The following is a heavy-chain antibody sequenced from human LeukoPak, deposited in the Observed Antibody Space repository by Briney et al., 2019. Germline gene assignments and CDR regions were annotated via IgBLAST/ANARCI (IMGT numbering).Heavy chain of an antibody. CDR2: IYYSGST. V-gene: IGHV4-59*01. D-gene: IGHD5-18*01. Sequence: SETLSLTCTVPGCSISSYYWSWIRQPPGKGLEWIGYIYYSGSTNYNPSLKSRVTISVDTSKNQFSLKLSSVTAADTAVYYCARVLPHDTAMVLGAFDIWSQGTMVTVSS. J-gene: IGHJ3*02. CDR1: GCSISSYY. CDR3: ARVLPHDTAMVLGAFDI.